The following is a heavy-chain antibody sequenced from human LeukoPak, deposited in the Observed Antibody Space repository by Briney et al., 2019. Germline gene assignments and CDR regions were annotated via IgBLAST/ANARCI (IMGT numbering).Heavy chain of an antibody. D-gene: IGHD2-2*01. CDR2: ISSSSSTI. J-gene: IGHJ4*02. V-gene: IGHV3-48*01. CDR3: SSTSLAWAGFDY. Sequence: GGSLRLSCAASGFTFSSYSMNWVRQAPGKGLEWVSYISSSSSTIYYADSVKGRFTISRDNSKNTLYLQMNSLRAEDTAVYYCSSTSLAWAGFDYWGQGTLVTVSS. CDR1: GFTFSSYS.